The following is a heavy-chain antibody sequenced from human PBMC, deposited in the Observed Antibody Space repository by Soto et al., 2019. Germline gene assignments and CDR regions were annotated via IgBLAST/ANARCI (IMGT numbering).Heavy chain of an antibody. CDR2: IVPVDGTA. J-gene: IGHJ6*02. Sequence: ASVKVSCKVSGYTLTELSMHWVRQAPGKGLEWMGGIVPVDGTAIYAQKFQGRVTITADESTSTAYMELSSLRSEDTAVYYCARDRAPYYYDSSGYYYGMDVWGQGTTVTVSS. V-gene: IGHV1-24*01. CDR3: ARDRAPYYYDSSGYYYGMDV. CDR1: GYTLTELS. D-gene: IGHD3-22*01.